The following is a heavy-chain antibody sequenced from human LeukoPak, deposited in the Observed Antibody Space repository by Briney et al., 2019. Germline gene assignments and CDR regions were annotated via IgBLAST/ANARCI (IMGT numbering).Heavy chain of an antibody. D-gene: IGHD2-15*01. CDR2: ISAYNGNT. Sequence: ASVKVSCKASGYTFTSYGISWVRQAPGQGLEWMGWISAYNGNTNYAQKLQGRVTMTTDTSTSTAYMELRSLRSDDTAVYYCARDLPDCSGGSCYSSYYYYGMDVWGQGTTVTVSS. CDR3: ARDLPDCSGGSCYSSYYYYGMDV. V-gene: IGHV1-18*01. J-gene: IGHJ6*02. CDR1: GYTFTSYG.